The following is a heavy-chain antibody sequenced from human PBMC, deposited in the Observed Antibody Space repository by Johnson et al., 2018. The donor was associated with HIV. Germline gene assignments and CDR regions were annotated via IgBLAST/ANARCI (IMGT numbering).Heavy chain of an antibody. CDR2: ISGGST. CDR1: GFTFSDYY. V-gene: IGHV3-11*06. Sequence: QVQLVESGGGLVKPGGSLRLSCVGSGFTFSDYYMSWVRQAPGKGLEWIAYISGGSTGYADSVKGRFTISRDNAKNTVYLQMNSLRADDTAMYYCARPLDWKDLSDALDIWGQGTMVSVSS. D-gene: IGHD1-1*01. CDR3: ARPLDWKDLSDALDI. J-gene: IGHJ3*02.